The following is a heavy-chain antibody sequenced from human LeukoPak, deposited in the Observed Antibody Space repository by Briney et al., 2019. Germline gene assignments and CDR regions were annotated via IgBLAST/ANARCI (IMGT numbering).Heavy chain of an antibody. CDR1: GDSLSSYS. Sequence: SETLSLTCTVSGDSLSSYSWSWIRQPPGKGLEWIGRIYASGSTIYNPSLQSRISISVDTSNNHFSLHLTSVTAADTAVYYCARRMLEARQSSAANWFDTWGQGTLVTVSS. V-gene: IGHV4-4*07. D-gene: IGHD3-16*01. J-gene: IGHJ5*02. CDR2: IYASGST. CDR3: ARRMLEARQSSAANWFDT.